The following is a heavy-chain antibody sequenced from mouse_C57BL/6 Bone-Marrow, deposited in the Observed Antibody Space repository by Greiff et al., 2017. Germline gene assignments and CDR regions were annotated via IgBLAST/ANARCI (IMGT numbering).Heavy chain of an antibody. CDR2: INPGSGGT. CDR3: AREDDGYYWFAY. D-gene: IGHD2-3*01. CDR1: GYAFTNYL. Sequence: VKLQESGAELVRPGTSVKVSCKASGYAFTNYLIEWVKQRPGQGLEWIGVINPGSGGTNYNEKFKGKATMTADKSSSTAYMQLSSLTSEDSAVSFCAREDDGYYWFAYWGQGTLVTVSA. V-gene: IGHV1-54*01. J-gene: IGHJ3*01.